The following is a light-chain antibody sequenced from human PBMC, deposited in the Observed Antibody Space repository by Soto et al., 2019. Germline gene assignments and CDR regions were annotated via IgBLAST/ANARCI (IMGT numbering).Light chain of an antibody. CDR3: QQYKSYWT. V-gene: IGKV1-5*03. CDR1: QSVSSW. Sequence: DIQMTQSPSTLSASVGDRVTITCXXXQSVSSWLAWFQQKPGKAPKLLIYKASSLQSGVSSRFSGGGSGTEFTLTISSLQPDDFATYYCQQYKSYWTFGPGTKVEIK. CDR2: KAS. J-gene: IGKJ1*01.